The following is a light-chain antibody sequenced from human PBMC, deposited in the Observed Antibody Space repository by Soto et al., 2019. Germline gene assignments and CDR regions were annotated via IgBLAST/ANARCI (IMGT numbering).Light chain of an antibody. CDR3: QQRSNWPLIT. Sequence: EIVLTQSPGTPSLSPGERSTLSCRSSQSVNSYLAWYQQKPGQAPRLLIYDASNRATGIPARFSGSGSGTDFTLTISSLQPEDFSVYFCQQRSNWPLITFGQGTRLE. CDR2: DAS. V-gene: IGKV3-11*01. CDR1: QSVNSY. J-gene: IGKJ5*01.